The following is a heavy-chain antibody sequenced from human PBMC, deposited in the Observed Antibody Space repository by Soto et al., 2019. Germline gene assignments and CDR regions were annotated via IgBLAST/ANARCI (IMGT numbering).Heavy chain of an antibody. V-gene: IGHV1-46*01. CDR2: IYPSDGST. CDR1: GYTFTSYY. D-gene: IGHD2-15*01. Sequence: ASVKVSCKASGYTFTSYYMHWVRQAPGQGLEWMGRIYPSDGSTSYAQKFQGRVTITGDKSTSTAYMDLSSLRSEDTAVYYCASPMNCSGGSCYFSYFDYWGQGTLVTVSS. CDR3: ASPMNCSGGSCYFSYFDY. J-gene: IGHJ4*02.